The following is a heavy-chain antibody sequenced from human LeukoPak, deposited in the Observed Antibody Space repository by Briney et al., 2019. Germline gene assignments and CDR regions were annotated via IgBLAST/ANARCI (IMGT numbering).Heavy chain of an antibody. V-gene: IGHV3-30*03. CDR1: GFTFSSYG. Sequence: PGGSLRLSCAASGFTFSSYGMHWVRQAPGKGLEWVAVISYDGSNKYYADSVKGRFTISRDNSKNTLYLQMNSLRAEDTAVYYCARGKSGSYFYYYYGMDVWGQGTTVTVSS. J-gene: IGHJ6*02. CDR3: ARGKSGSYFYYYYGMDV. CDR2: ISYDGSNK. D-gene: IGHD1-26*01.